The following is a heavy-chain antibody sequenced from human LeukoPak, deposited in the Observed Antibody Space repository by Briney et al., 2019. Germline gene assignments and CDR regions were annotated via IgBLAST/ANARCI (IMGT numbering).Heavy chain of an antibody. CDR3: ARGRTYYYDTSGYYPSIYYGMDV. CDR1: GGSFSGYY. CDR2: INHGEST. V-gene: IGHV4-34*01. J-gene: IGHJ6*02. D-gene: IGHD3-22*01. Sequence: SEPLPLTCAVSGGSFSGYYWYWIRQPPGKGLEWIGEINHGESTNYNPSLKSRATLSVATSKNQFSLKLTSVTAADTAVYYCARGRTYYYDTSGYYPSIYYGMDVWGQGTTVIVSS.